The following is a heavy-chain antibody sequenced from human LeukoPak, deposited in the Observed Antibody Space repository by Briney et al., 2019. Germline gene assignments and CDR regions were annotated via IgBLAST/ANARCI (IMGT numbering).Heavy chain of an antibody. V-gene: IGHV1-18*01. Sequence: VASVKVSCKPSVYTFTSYGISWVRQPPGQGLEWMGWISAYNGNTNYAQKLQGRVTMTTDTSTSTAYMELRSLRSDDTAVYYCARELAAVLDYWGQGTLVTVSS. D-gene: IGHD6-25*01. CDR1: VYTFTSYG. CDR3: ARELAAVLDY. J-gene: IGHJ4*02. CDR2: ISAYNGNT.